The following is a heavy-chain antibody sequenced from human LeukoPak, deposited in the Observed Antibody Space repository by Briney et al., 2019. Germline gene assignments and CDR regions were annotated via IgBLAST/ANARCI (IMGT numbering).Heavy chain of an antibody. J-gene: IGHJ4*02. CDR1: GGSISSYY. D-gene: IGHD4-17*01. CDR2: IYYSGST. V-gene: IGHV4-59*07. Sequence: PSDTLSLTCSVSGGSISSYYWSWIRQPPRKGLHWIGYIYYSGSTNYNPSLKSRVTISVDTSKNQFSLKLSSVTAPDTALYYCARARVITHDFDYWGQGTLVTVSS. CDR3: ARARVITHDFDY.